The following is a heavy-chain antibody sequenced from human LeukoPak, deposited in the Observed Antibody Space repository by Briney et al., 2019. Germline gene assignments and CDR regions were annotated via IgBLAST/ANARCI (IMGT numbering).Heavy chain of an antibody. J-gene: IGHJ6*02. CDR1: AGSFSGYY. Sequence: PSETLSLTCAVYAGSFSGYYWSWIRQPPGKGREWIGEINPSGSTNYNPSLKSRVTISVDTSKNQFSLKLSSVTAADTAVYYCARGPYSSGWYYYYYYGMDVWGQGTTVTVSS. D-gene: IGHD6-19*01. CDR2: INPSGST. CDR3: ARGPYSSGWYYYYYYGMDV. V-gene: IGHV4-34*01.